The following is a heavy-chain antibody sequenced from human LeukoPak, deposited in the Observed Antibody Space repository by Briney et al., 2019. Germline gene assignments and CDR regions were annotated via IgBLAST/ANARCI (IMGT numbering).Heavy chain of an antibody. V-gene: IGHV3-30*19. CDR1: GITFSTYG. J-gene: IGHJ6*03. Sequence: PGGSLRLPCAASGITFSTYGMHWVRQAPGKGLEWVAVISYDGSNKYYADSVKGRFTISRDNSKNTLYLQMNSLGAEDTAVYYCARDHLLDWYYYYMDVWGKGTTVTVSS. CDR2: ISYDGSNK. D-gene: IGHD3/OR15-3a*01. CDR3: ARDHLLDWYYYYMDV.